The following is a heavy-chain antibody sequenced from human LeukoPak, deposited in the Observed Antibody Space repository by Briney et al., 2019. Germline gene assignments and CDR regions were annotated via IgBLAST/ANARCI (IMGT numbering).Heavy chain of an antibody. D-gene: IGHD3-10*01. V-gene: IGHV4-59*12. CDR2: IYYSGST. CDR3: ARDLGTMVRGVTMSHNWFDP. CDR1: GGSISSYY. J-gene: IGHJ5*02. Sequence: SETLSLTCTVSGGSISSYYWSWIRQPPGKGLEWIGYIYYSGSTNYNPSLNGRVTISVDTSKNQFSLKLSSVTAADTAVYYCARDLGTMVRGVTMSHNWFDPWGQGTLVTVSS.